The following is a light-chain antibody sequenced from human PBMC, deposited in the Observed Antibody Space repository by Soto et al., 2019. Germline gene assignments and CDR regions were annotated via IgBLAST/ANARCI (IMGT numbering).Light chain of an antibody. V-gene: IGKV1-5*01. Sequence: DIQITQSPSTLSASVGNRVTITCRASQSISSWLAWYQQKPGKAPKLLIYDASSLESGVPSRFSGSGSGTEFTLTISSLEPDDSATYYCQQYNSYWTFGQGTKLEVK. CDR3: QQYNSYWT. J-gene: IGKJ1*01. CDR2: DAS. CDR1: QSISSW.